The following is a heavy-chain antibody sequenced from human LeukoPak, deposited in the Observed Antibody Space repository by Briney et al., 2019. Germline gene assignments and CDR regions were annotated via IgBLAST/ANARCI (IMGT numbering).Heavy chain of an antibody. D-gene: IGHD2-15*01. J-gene: IGHJ6*03. V-gene: IGHV4-39*07. Sequence: SETLSLTCTVSGGSISSSSYYWGWIRQPPGKGLEWIGSIYYSGSTYYNPSLKSRVTISVDTSKNQFSLKLSSVTAADTAVYYCARGIVVVAQLGYYYYYMDVWGKGTTVTVSS. CDR2: IYYSGST. CDR1: GGSISSSSYY. CDR3: ARGIVVVAQLGYYYYYMDV.